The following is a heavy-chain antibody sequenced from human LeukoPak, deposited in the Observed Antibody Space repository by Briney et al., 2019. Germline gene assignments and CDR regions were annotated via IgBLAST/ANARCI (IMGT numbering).Heavy chain of an antibody. J-gene: IGHJ4*02. V-gene: IGHV4-34*01. D-gene: IGHD3-10*01. CDR2: INHSGST. CDR3: ARGEWRPYGSGSYRY. CDR1: GGSFSGYY. Sequence: SETLSLTCAVYGGSFSGYYWSWIRQPPGKGLEWTGEINHSGSTNYNPSLKSRVTISVDTSKNQFSLKLSSVTAADTAVYYCARGEWRPYGSGSYRYWGQGTLVTVSS.